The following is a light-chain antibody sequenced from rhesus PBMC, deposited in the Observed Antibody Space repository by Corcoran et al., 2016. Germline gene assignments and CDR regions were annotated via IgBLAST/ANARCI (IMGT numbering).Light chain of an antibody. V-gene: IGKV1-28*02. J-gene: IGKJ4*01. CDR3: LQHKSYPLT. CDR1: QGISSY. Sequence: DIQMTQSPSSLSASVGDTVTITCRASQGISSYLNWFQQKPGKAPQLLFYAASSLESGVPSRVSGSGSGSAFTLTISRLQPADFAVYYCLQHKSYPLTFGGGTKVELK. CDR2: AAS.